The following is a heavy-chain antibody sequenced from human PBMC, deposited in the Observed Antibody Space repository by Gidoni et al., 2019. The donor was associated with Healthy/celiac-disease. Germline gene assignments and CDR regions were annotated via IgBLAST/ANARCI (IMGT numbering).Heavy chain of an antibody. D-gene: IGHD4-17*01. CDR1: GGSLSSGGYY. Sequence: QVQLQESGPGLVKPSQTLALTCTVSGGSLSSGGYYWSWIRQHPGKGLEWIGYIYYRGRTYYTPSLKSRVTISVDTSKNQFSLKLSSVTAADTAVYYCASSHDYGLYYFDYWGQGTLVTVSS. CDR3: ASSHDYGLYYFDY. J-gene: IGHJ4*02. CDR2: IYYRGRT. V-gene: IGHV4-31*03.